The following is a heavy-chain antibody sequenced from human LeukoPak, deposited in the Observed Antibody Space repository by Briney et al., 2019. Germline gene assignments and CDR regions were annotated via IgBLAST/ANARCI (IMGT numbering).Heavy chain of an antibody. Sequence: SETLSLTCTVSGGSISGHYWSWIRQPPGKGLEWIGYIYYRGSTSYNPSLKSRVTISVDTSKNQFSLDLSSVTAADTAVYYCARDLISEYSRSHSHFDPWGQGTLVTVSS. CDR2: IYYRGST. CDR3: ARDLISEYSRSHSHFDP. D-gene: IGHD5-12*01. V-gene: IGHV4-59*11. CDR1: GGSISGHY. J-gene: IGHJ5*02.